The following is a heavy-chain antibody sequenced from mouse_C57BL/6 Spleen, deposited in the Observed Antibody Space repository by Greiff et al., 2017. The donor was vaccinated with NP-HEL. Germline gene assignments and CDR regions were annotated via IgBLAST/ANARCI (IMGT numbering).Heavy chain of an antibody. CDR3: TRGGVTTGYYAMDY. V-gene: IGHV5-9-1*02. Sequence: EVHLVESGEGLVKPGGSLKLSCAASGFTFSSYAMSWVRQTPEKRLEWVAYISSGGDYIYYADTVKGRFTISRDNARNTLYLQMSSLKSEDTAMYYCTRGGVTTGYYAMDYWGQGTSVTVSS. CDR1: GFTFSSYA. D-gene: IGHD2-5*01. J-gene: IGHJ4*01. CDR2: ISSGGDYI.